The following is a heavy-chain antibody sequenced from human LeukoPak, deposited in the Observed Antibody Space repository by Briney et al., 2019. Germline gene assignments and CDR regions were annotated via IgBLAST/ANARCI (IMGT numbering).Heavy chain of an antibody. CDR1: GFAFSSYA. D-gene: IGHD3-3*01. CDR2: ISGSGGST. J-gene: IGHJ3*02. Sequence: LGGSLRLSCAASGFAFSSYAMNWVRQAPGKGLEWVSAISGSGGSTYYADSVKGRFTISRDNSKNTLYLQMNSLRAEDTAVYYCAKDDDFWSGYYGLDAFDIWGQGTMVTVSS. V-gene: IGHV3-23*01. CDR3: AKDDDFWSGYYGLDAFDI.